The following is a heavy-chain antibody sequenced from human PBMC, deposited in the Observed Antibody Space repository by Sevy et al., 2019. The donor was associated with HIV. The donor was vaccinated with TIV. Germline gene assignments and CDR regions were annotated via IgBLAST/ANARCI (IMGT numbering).Heavy chain of an antibody. V-gene: IGHV3-30*02. CDR1: RFTFSIYG. CDR3: AKDGGSMATISNFYYYGIDV. Sequence: GGSLRLSCAASRFTFSIYGMHWVRQAPGKGLERVSFIRSDGTNQYYADSVKGRFTISRDTSKNTVFLQMSSLRAEDTAVYYCAKDGGSMATISNFYYYGIDVWGQGITVTVSS. J-gene: IGHJ6*02. CDR2: IRSDGTNQ. D-gene: IGHD5-12*01.